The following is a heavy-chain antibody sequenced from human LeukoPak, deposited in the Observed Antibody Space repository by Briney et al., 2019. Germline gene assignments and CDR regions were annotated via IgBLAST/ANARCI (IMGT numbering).Heavy chain of an antibody. CDR2: IYHSGST. CDR1: GGSISSGGYS. V-gene: IGHV4-30-2*01. D-gene: IGHD3-22*01. Sequence: SETLSLTCGVSGGSISSGGYSWSWIRQPPGKGLEWIGYIYHSGSTYYNPSLKSRVTISVDRSKNQFSLKLSSVTAADTAVYYCATSHRGYPPDDAFDIWGQGTMVTVSS. J-gene: IGHJ3*02. CDR3: ATSHRGYPPDDAFDI.